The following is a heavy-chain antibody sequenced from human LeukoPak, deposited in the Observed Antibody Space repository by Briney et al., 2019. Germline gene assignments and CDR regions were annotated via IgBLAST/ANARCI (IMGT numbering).Heavy chain of an antibody. Sequence: ASVKVSCKASGSTLTGSYMHWVRQAPGQGLEWMGWINPNSGGTNYAQKFQGRVTMTRDTSISTAYMELSRLRSDDTAVYYCARCLRITGTLPFDPWGQGTLVTVSS. J-gene: IGHJ5*02. CDR2: INPNSGGT. CDR3: ARCLRITGTLPFDP. D-gene: IGHD1-20*01. V-gene: IGHV1-2*02. CDR1: GSTLTGSY.